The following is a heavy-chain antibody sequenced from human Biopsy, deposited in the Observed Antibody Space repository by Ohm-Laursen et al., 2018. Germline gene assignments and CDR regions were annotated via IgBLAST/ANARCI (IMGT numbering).Heavy chain of an antibody. CDR2: ISYRGTT. CDR3: ARLRGGVVINYSWFDP. D-gene: IGHD3-3*01. Sequence: GTLSLTCTLSGDSITRFYWGWIRQPPGKGLEWIGSISYRGTTSYNPSLKSRVAISVDTSKNQLSLSLNSVTAADTAVFYCARLRGGVVINYSWFDPWGQGILVTVSS. V-gene: IGHV4-39*01. CDR1: GDSITRFY. J-gene: IGHJ5*02.